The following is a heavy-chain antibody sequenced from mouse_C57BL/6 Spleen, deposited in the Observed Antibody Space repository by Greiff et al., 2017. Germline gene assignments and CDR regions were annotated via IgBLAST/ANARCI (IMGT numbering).Heavy chain of an antibody. D-gene: IGHD3-3*01. CDR2: IDPETGGT. CDR3: TREEGNVF. V-gene: IGHV1-15*01. CDR1: GYTFTDYE. Sequence: QVQLKESGAELVRPGASVTLSCKASGYTFTDYEMHWVKQTPVHGLEWIGAIDPETGGTAYNQKFKGKAILTADKSSSTAYMELRSLTSEDSAVYYCTREEGNVFWGQGTTLTVSS. J-gene: IGHJ2*01.